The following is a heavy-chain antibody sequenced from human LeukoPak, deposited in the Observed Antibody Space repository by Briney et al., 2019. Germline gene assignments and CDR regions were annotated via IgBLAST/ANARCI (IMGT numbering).Heavy chain of an antibody. CDR1: EYSFISCG. Sequence: GESLKISCKGSEYSFISCGISWVRQTPGKGLEWMGRIDPSDSYTTYNPSFQGHVTISADKSISTAYLQWSSLEASDTAIYYCARHPRYGPNYFDFWGQGTLATVSS. V-gene: IGHV5-10-1*01. CDR2: IDPSDSYT. D-gene: IGHD3-16*01. CDR3: ARHPRYGPNYFDF. J-gene: IGHJ4*02.